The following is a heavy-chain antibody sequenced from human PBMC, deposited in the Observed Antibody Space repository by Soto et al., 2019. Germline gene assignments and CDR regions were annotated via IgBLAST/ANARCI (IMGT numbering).Heavy chain of an antibody. CDR1: GFTFSSYA. Sequence: GGSLRLSCAASGFTFSSYAMNWVRQAPGKGLEWVSALSGSGGATYYADSVKGRFTISRDNSRNTLYLQMNSLRAEDTAAYYCAKGGQLGQFDYWGQGTLVTVSS. CDR3: AKGGQLGQFDY. J-gene: IGHJ4*02. CDR2: LSGSGGAT. D-gene: IGHD6-6*01. V-gene: IGHV3-23*01.